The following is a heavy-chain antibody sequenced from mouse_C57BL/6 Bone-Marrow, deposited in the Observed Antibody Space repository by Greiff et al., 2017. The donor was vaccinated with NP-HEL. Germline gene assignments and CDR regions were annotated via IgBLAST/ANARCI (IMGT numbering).Heavy chain of an antibody. CDR1: GYTFTSYW. D-gene: IGHD2-5*01. V-gene: IGHV1-50*01. Sequence: QVQLQQPGAELVKPGASVKLSCKASGYTFTSYWMQWVKQRPGQGLEWIGEIDPSDSYTNYNQKFKGKATLTVDTSSSTAYMQLSSLTSEDSAVYYGVAYYSNYEFAYWGQGTLVTVSA. CDR3: VAYYSNYEFAY. J-gene: IGHJ3*01. CDR2: IDPSDSYT.